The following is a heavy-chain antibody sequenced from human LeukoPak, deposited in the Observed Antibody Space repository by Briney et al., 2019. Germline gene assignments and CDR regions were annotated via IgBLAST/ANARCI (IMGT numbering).Heavy chain of an antibody. CDR3: ARGSYDSSGYTYYYYYYMDV. V-gene: IGHV4-39*07. J-gene: IGHJ6*03. CDR1: GDSISSRTYY. Sequence: PSETLSLTCTVSGDSISSRTYYWGWIRQPPGKGLEWIGSIYHSGSTYYNPSLKSRFTISVDTSKNQFSLKLSSVTAADTAVYYCARGSYDSSGYTYYYYYYMDVWGKGTTVTVSS. D-gene: IGHD3-22*01. CDR2: IYHSGST.